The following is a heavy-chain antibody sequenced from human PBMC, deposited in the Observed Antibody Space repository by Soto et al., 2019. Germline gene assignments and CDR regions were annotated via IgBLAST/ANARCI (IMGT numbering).Heavy chain of an antibody. Sequence: QVQLVESGGGVVQPGRSLRLSCAASGFTFSSYGMHWVRQAPGKGLEWVAVIWYDGSNKYYADSVKGRFTISRDNSKNTLYLQMNSLRAEDTAVYYCARMGYRQWLGFDYWGQGTLGTVSS. J-gene: IGHJ4*02. CDR2: IWYDGSNK. V-gene: IGHV3-33*01. CDR1: GFTFSSYG. D-gene: IGHD6-19*01. CDR3: ARMGYRQWLGFDY.